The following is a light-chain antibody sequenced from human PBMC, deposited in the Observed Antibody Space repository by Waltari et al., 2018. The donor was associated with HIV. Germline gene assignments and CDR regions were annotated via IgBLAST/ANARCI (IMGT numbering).Light chain of an antibody. CDR2: GAS. V-gene: IGKV3-20*01. CDR3: QQFGSSPYT. CDR1: QSVSSSY. J-gene: IGKJ2*01. Sequence: EIVLTQSPGPLSLSPGERATLSCRASQSVSSSYLAWYQQKPGQAPRLLMYGASSRATGIPDRFSGSGSGTDFTLTISRLEPEDFAVYYCQQFGSSPYTFGQGTKVEIK.